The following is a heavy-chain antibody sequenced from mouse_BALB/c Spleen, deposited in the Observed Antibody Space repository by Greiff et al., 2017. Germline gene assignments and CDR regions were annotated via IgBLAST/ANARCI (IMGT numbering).Heavy chain of an antibody. CDR2: ISSGGGST. D-gene: IGHD2-14*01. V-gene: IGHV5-12-1*01. J-gene: IGHJ3*01. Sequence: EVHLVESGGGLVKPGGSLKLSCAASGFAFSSYDMSWVRQTPEKRLEWVAYISSGGGSTYYPDSVKGRFTISGDNATNTLYLQMSSLKSEDTAMYYCTRGEYDYAFDYWGQGTLVTVSA. CDR1: GFAFSSYD. CDR3: TRGEYDYAFDY.